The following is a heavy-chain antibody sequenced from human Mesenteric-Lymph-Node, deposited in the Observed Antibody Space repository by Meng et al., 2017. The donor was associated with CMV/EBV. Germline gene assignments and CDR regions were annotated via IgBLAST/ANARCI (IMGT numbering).Heavy chain of an antibody. Sequence: SGPTLVKPTQTLTLTCTFSGFSLTTSGVGVGWIRQPPGKALEWLTLIHWNDETRYSPSLKSRLTITKDTSKNQVVLTMTNMDPVDTATYYCAHSPSSGWWWGFDYWGQGTLVTVSS. CDR3: AHSPSSGWWWGFDY. J-gene: IGHJ4*02. V-gene: IGHV2-5*01. CDR1: GFSLTTSGVG. CDR2: IHWNDET. D-gene: IGHD6-19*01.